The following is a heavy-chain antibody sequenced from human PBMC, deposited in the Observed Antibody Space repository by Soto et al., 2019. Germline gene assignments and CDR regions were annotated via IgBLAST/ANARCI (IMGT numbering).Heavy chain of an antibody. CDR1: GGTFSNYA. V-gene: IGHV1-69*01. J-gene: IGHJ6*02. CDR3: ARVVILVPTASTHYYCHMDV. CDR2: IIPIVGTG. D-gene: IGHD2-2*01. Sequence: QVQLVQSGAEVRKPGSSVTVSCKASGGTFSNYAISWVRQAPGQGLEWMGGIIPIVGTGSYAQKFQGRVTSTADEPTTTAYMERSSLRFEDTAVYYCARVVILVPTASTHYYCHMDVWGPGTTVTVSS.